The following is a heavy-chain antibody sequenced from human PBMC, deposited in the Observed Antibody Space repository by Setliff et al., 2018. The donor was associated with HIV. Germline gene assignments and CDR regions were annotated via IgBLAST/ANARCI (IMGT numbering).Heavy chain of an antibody. V-gene: IGHV1-46*01. J-gene: IGHJ1*01. D-gene: IGHD1-26*01. Sequence: ASVKVSCKASGYTFTSYPMHWVRQAPGQGLEWMGVINTSGGSAGYAEKFRGRVTMTRDTSTSTVYMDLRNLRSEDTAVYYCARDHMSVGAWVGATSRGLFQHWGQGTLVTVSS. CDR1: GYTFTSYP. CDR3: ARDHMSVGAWVGATSRGLFQH. CDR2: INTSGGSA.